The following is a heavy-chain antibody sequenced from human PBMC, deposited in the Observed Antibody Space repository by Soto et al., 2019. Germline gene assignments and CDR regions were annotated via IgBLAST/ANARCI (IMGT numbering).Heavy chain of an antibody. Sequence: AASVTVSCKASGYTFTSYAMHWVRQAPGQRLEWMGWINAGNGNTKYSQKFQGRVTITRDTSASTAYMELSSLRSEDTAVYYCARTIFGVSPPVYWGQGTLVTVSS. D-gene: IGHD3-3*01. CDR2: INAGNGNT. CDR1: GYTFTSYA. V-gene: IGHV1-3*01. CDR3: ARTIFGVSPPVY. J-gene: IGHJ4*02.